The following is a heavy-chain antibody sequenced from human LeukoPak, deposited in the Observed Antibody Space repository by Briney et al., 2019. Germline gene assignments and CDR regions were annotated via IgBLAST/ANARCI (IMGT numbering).Heavy chain of an antibody. CDR1: GFTFSSYA. V-gene: IGHV3-30-3*01. J-gene: IGHJ4*02. D-gene: IGHD5-18*01. CDR3: ARKGDIAIY. Sequence: PGRSLRLSCAASGFTFSSYAMHWVRQAPGKGLEWVAVISYDGSNKYYADSVKGRFTISRDNSKNTLYLQMNSLRAEDTAVYYCARKGDIAIYWGQGTLVTVSS. CDR2: ISYDGSNK.